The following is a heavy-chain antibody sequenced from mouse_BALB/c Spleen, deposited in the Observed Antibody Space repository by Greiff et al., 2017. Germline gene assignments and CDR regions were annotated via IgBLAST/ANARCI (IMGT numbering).Heavy chain of an antibody. D-gene: IGHD1-1*01. Sequence: EVKLVESGGGLVQPGGSRKLSCAASGFTFSSFGMHWVRQAPEKGLEWVAYISSGSSTIYYADTVKGRFTISRDNPKNTLFLQMTSLRSEDTAMYYCARGYYYGSSYLDYWGQGTTLTVSS. CDR3: ARGYYYGSSYLDY. CDR1: GFTFSSFG. V-gene: IGHV5-17*02. J-gene: IGHJ2*01. CDR2: ISSGSSTI.